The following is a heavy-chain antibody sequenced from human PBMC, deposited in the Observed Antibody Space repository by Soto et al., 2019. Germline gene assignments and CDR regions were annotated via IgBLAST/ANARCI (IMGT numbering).Heavy chain of an antibody. CDR1: GGSISSGGYS. CDR3: ARGGDYDSSGYPSYYFDY. V-gene: IGHV4-30-2*01. J-gene: IGHJ4*02. D-gene: IGHD3-22*01. CDR2: IYHSGST. Sequence: SETLSLTCAVSGGSISSGGYSWSWIRQPPGKGLEWIGYIYHSGSTYYNPSLKSRVTISVDTSKNQFSLKLSSVTAADTAVYYCARGGDYDSSGYPSYYFDYWGQVTLVTVSS.